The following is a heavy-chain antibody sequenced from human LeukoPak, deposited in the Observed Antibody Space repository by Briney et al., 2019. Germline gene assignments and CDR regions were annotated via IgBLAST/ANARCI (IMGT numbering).Heavy chain of an antibody. Sequence: PSETLSLTCTVSGGSISSYYWSWIRQPPGKGLEWIGYIYYSGSTNYNPSLKSRVTISVDTSKNQFSLKLSSVTAADTAVYYCARVLKRTGDSNWYFDLWGRGTLVTVSS. D-gene: IGHD1-14*01. J-gene: IGHJ2*01. CDR3: ARVLKRTGDSNWYFDL. CDR2: IYYSGST. V-gene: IGHV4-59*01. CDR1: GGSISSYY.